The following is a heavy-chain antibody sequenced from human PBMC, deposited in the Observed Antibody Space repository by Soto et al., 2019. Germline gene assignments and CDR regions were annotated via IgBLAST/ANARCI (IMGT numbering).Heavy chain of an antibody. Sequence: SETLSLTCTVSGGSISSGDYYWSWIRQPPGKGLEWIGYIYYSGSTYYNPSLKSRVTISVDTSKNQFSLKLSSVTAADTAVYYCARDRTGTAQFDYWGQGTLVTVSS. V-gene: IGHV4-30-4*01. CDR3: ARDRTGTAQFDY. D-gene: IGHD1-7*01. CDR1: GGSISSGDYY. CDR2: IYYSGST. J-gene: IGHJ4*02.